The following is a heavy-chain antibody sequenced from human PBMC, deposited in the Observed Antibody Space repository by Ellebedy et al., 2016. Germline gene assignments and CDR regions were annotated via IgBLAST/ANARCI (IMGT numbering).Heavy chain of an antibody. CDR1: GFTFSSYA. J-gene: IGHJ6*02. CDR3: AKGPPCGGDCYSPLYV. V-gene: IGHV3-23*01. CDR2: ISGSGGST. D-gene: IGHD2-21*02. Sequence: GGSLRLSXAASGFTFSSYAMSWVRQAPGKGLEWVSAISGSGGSTYYADSVKGRFTISRDNSKNTLYLQMNSLRAEDTAVYYCAKGPPCGGDCYSPLYVWGQGTTVTVSS.